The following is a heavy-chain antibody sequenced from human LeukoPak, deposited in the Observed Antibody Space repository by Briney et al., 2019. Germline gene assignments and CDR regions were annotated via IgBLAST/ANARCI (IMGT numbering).Heavy chain of an antibody. V-gene: IGHV4-34*01. D-gene: IGHD5-12*01. CDR1: GGSFSGYY. CDR2: INHSGST. J-gene: IGHJ4*02. CDR3: ARSSWLRYDY. Sequence: SETPSLTCAVYGGSFSGYYWSWIRQPPGKGLEWIGEINHSGSTNYNPSLKSRVTISVDTSKNQFSLKLSSVTAADTAVYYCARSSWLRYDYWGQGTLVTVSS.